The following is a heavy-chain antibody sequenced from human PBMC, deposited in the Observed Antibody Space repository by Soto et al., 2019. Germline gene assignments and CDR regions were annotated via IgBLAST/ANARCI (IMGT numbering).Heavy chain of an antibody. J-gene: IGHJ6*02. D-gene: IGHD6-13*01. CDR1: GFTFSSYG. Sequence: LRLSCAASGFTFSSYGMHWVRQAPGKGLEWVAVIWYDGSNKYYADSVKGRFTISRDNSKNTLYLQMNSLRAEDTAVYYCARDQFSRYSSSWYYYGMDVWGQGTTVTVSS. V-gene: IGHV3-33*01. CDR2: IWYDGSNK. CDR3: ARDQFSRYSSSWYYYGMDV.